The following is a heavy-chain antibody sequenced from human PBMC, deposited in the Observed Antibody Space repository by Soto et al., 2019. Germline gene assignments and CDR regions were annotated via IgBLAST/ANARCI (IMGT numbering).Heavy chain of an antibody. V-gene: IGHV1-46*01. CDR2: INPSGGST. Sequence: TFTSYYMHWVRQAPGQGLEWMGIINPSGGSTSYAQKFQGRVTMTRDTSTGTVYMELSSLRSEDTAVYYCARDRKDIVFPFDPWGQGTLVTVSS. D-gene: IGHD2-15*01. CDR1: TFTSYY. J-gene: IGHJ5*02. CDR3: ARDRKDIVFPFDP.